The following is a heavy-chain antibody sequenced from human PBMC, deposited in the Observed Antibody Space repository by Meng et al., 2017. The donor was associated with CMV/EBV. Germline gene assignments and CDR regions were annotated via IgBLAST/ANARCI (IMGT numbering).Heavy chain of an antibody. CDR2: IYYSGST. CDR1: GGSVSSGSYY. CDR3: ARDGVWYCSSTSCYTPGFDY. J-gene: IGHJ4*02. V-gene: IGHV4-61*01. D-gene: IGHD2-2*02. Sequence: SETLSLTCTVSGGSVSSGSYYWSWIRQPPGKGLEWIGYIYYSGSTHYNPSLKSRVTISVDTSKNQFSLKLSSVTAADTAVYYCARDGVWYCSSTSCYTPGFDYWGQGTLVTVSS.